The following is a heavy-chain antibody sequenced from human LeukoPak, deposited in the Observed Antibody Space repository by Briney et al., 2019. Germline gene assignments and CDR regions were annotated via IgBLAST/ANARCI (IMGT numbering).Heavy chain of an antibody. J-gene: IGHJ6*03. CDR3: ARGPSAGYYYYYFMDV. Sequence: ASVKVSCKASGYTFTGYYIHWVRQAPGQGLEWMGWINPNSGGTNYAQKFLGRVTMTRDTSISTAYMELSRLRSDDTAVYYCARGPSAGYYYYYFMDVWGKGTTVTVSS. V-gene: IGHV1-2*02. CDR2: INPNSGGT. CDR1: GYTFTGYY.